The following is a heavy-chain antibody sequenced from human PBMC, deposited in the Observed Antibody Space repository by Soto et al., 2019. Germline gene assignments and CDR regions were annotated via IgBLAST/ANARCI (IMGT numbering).Heavy chain of an antibody. Sequence: GGSLRLSCAASGFTFSSYAMHWVRQAPGKGLEWVAVISYDGSNKYYADSVKGRFTISRDNSKNTLYLQMNSLRAEDTAVYYCARDQEIVVPAARAYNWFDPWGQGTLVTVSS. CDR3: ARDQEIVVPAARAYNWFDP. CDR1: GFTFSSYA. D-gene: IGHD2-2*01. CDR2: ISYDGSNK. J-gene: IGHJ5*02. V-gene: IGHV3-30-3*01.